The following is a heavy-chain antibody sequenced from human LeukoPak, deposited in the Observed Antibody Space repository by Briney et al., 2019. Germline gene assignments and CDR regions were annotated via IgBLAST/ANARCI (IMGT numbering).Heavy chain of an antibody. D-gene: IGHD3-22*01. CDR3: ARPRGRHYDSSGYRGWFDP. CDR1: GGSFSGYY. Sequence: SETLSLTCAVYGGSFSGYYWSWIRQPPGKGLEWIGEINHSGSTNYNLSLKSRVTISVDTSKNQFSLKLSSVTAADTAVYYCARPRGRHYDSSGYRGWFDPWGQGTLVTVSS. J-gene: IGHJ5*02. CDR2: INHSGST. V-gene: IGHV4-34*01.